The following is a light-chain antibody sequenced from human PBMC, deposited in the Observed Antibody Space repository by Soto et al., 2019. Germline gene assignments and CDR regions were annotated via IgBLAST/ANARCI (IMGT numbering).Light chain of an antibody. CDR2: GAS. V-gene: IGKV3-15*01. CDR1: QSIRNL. CDR3: QQYYDWPIT. Sequence: EIMMSLSLATLSVNPGERATLSCRASQSIRNLLAWYQQKPGQAPRLLIYGASTRATGFPDRFSGSGSGTEFTLTISSLHSEDFAVYYCQQYYDWPITFGQRRLPE. J-gene: IGKJ5*01.